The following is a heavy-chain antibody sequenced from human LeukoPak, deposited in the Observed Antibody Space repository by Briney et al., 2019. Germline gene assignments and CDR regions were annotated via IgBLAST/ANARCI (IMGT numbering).Heavy chain of an antibody. CDR1: GYTFTSYY. CDR2: INPSGGST. J-gene: IGHJ4*02. Sequence: GESLKISCKASGYTFTSYYMHWVRQAPGQGLEWMGIINPSGGSTSYAQKFQGRVTMTRDTSTSTVYMELSSLRSEDTAVYYCARTEDTAICDYWGQGTLVTVSS. D-gene: IGHD5-18*01. CDR3: ARTEDTAICDY. V-gene: IGHV1-46*01.